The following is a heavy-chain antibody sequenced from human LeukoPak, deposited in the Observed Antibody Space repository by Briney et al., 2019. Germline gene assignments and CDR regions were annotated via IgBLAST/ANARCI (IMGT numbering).Heavy chain of an antibody. CDR2: IYSDGSRT. D-gene: IGHD3-10*01. Sequence: PGGSLRLSCAGSGFTLNSNWMHWVRQGPGKGLVWVSRIYSDGSRTNYADSVKGRFTISRDNAKNTLYLRMNSLRAEDTAVYYCAKDLHYGSADYWGQGTLVTVSS. CDR1: GFTLNSNW. CDR3: AKDLHYGSADY. V-gene: IGHV3-74*01. J-gene: IGHJ4*02.